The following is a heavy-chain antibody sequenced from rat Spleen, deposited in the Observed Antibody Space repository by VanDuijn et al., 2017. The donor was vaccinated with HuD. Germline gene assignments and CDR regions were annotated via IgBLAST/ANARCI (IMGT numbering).Heavy chain of an antibody. CDR3: ARHGYTTDYLNWFAY. D-gene: IGHD1-6*01. CDR2: ISYDGGST. V-gene: IGHV5-20*01. J-gene: IGHJ3*01. CDR1: GFTFSNYD. Sequence: EVQLVESGGGLVQPGRSLKLSCAASGFTFSNYDMAWVRQAPTKGLEWVASISYDGGSTYYRDSVKGRFTISRDNAKSSLYLQMDSLRSEDTATYYCARHGYTTDYLNWFAYWGQGTLVTVSS.